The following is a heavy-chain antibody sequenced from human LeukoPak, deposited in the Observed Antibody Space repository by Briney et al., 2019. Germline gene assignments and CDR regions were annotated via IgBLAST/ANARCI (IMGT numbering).Heavy chain of an antibody. CDR1: GFTFSNYG. D-gene: IGHD1-1*01. CDR3: ARDAAGTDRYFDL. V-gene: IGHV3-33*01. CDR2: IWYDGSNK. J-gene: IGHJ2*01. Sequence: PARSLRLSCAACGFTFSNYGMHWVRQAPGKGLEWVAVIWYDGSNKYYADSVKGRFTISRDNSKNMLYLQMNSLRAEDTAVYYCARDAAGTDRYFDLWGRGTLVTVSS.